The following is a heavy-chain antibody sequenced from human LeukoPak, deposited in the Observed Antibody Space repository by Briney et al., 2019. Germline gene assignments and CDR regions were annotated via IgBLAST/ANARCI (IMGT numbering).Heavy chain of an antibody. CDR1: GYTFTSYG. D-gene: IGHD7-27*01. Sequence: ASVTVSCKASGYTFTSYGISWVRQAPGQGLEWMGWISAYNGNTYYAQKLQGRVTMTTDTSTSTAYMELRSLRSDDTAVYYCARDRGLDWGLEGYFDYWGQGTLVTVSS. CDR2: ISAYNGNT. J-gene: IGHJ4*02. CDR3: ARDRGLDWGLEGYFDY. V-gene: IGHV1-18*01.